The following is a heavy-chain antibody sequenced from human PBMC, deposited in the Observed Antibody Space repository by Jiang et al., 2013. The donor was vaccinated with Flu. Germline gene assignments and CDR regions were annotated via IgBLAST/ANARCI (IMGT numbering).Heavy chain of an antibody. D-gene: IGHD1-26*01. CDR1: GDSISRYY. CDR2: IYYSGTT. CDR3: ARGGLVGPRSSNAFDI. J-gene: IGHJ3*02. V-gene: IGHV4-59*01. Sequence: GSGLVKPSETLSLTCTVSGDSISRYYWSWIRQPPGKGLEWIGYIYYSGTTNYNPSLKSRVTISEDTSTNQFSLKLSSVTAADTAVYYCARGGLVGPRSSNAFDIWGQGTMVTVSS.